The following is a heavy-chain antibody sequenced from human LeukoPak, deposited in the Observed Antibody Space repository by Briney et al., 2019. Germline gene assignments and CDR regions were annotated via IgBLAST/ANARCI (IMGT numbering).Heavy chain of an antibody. CDR3: ARVRDLYRDY. CDR1: GFTFSSYT. V-gene: IGHV3-21*01. CDR2: ISGGSTYT. Sequence: GGSLRLSCAASGFTFSSYTMNWVRQAPGKGLEWVSSISGGSTYTFYADSVMGRFTISRDNAKNSLYLHMSSLRAENTAVYYCARVRDLYRDYWGQGILVTVSS. J-gene: IGHJ4*02. D-gene: IGHD5-12*01.